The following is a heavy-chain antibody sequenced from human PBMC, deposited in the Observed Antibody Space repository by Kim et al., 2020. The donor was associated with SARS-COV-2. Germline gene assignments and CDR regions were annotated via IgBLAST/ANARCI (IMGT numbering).Heavy chain of an antibody. D-gene: IGHD2-15*01. CDR1: GFTFSSYA. Sequence: GGSLRLSCAASGFTFSSYAMHWVRQAPGKGLEWVAVISYDGSNKYYADSVKGRFTISRDNSKNTLYLQMNSLRAEDTAVYYCARDYCSGGSCYSVYYYYYMDVWGKGTTVTVSS. CDR3: ARDYCSGGSCYSVYYYYYMDV. J-gene: IGHJ6*03. V-gene: IGHV3-30-3*01. CDR2: ISYDGSNK.